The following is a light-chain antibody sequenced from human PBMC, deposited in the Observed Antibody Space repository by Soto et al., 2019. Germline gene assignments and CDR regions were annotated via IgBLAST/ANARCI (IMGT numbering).Light chain of an antibody. Sequence: QSVLTQPASVSGSPGQSITISCTGTSSDVGGYNYVSWYQQHPGKAPKLMIYDVSNQPSGVSNRFSGSKSGNTASLTISGLQAEDAADYYCSSYTSSSTLVVFGGGTKLTVL. J-gene: IGLJ2*01. V-gene: IGLV2-14*01. CDR3: SSYTSSSTLVV. CDR1: SSDVGGYNY. CDR2: DVS.